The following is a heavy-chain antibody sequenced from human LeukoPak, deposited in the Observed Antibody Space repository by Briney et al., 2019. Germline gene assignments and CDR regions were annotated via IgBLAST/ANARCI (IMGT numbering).Heavy chain of an antibody. V-gene: IGHV3-20*04. J-gene: IGHJ4*02. CDR3: ARGSYDSWLPYFDY. CDR2: INWNGGST. CDR1: GFTFSSYA. D-gene: IGHD3-22*01. Sequence: GGSLRLSCAASGFTFSSYAMSWVRQAPGKGLEWVSGINWNGGSTGYADSVKGRFTISRDNAKNSLYLQMNSLRAEDTALYYCARGSYDSWLPYFDYWGQGTLVTVSS.